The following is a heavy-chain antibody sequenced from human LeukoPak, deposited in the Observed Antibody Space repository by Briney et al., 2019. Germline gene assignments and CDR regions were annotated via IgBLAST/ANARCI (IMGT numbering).Heavy chain of an antibody. V-gene: IGHV4-39*07. J-gene: IGHJ4*02. CDR2: INHSGST. Sequence: SETLSLTCTVSGGSISDSSYYWGWIRQPPGKGLEWIGEINHSGSTNYNPSLKSRVTISVDTSKNQFSLKLSSVTAADTAVYYCARAYGYYYDSSGYQSTNFDYWGQGTLVTVSS. D-gene: IGHD3-22*01. CDR3: ARAYGYYYDSSGYQSTNFDY. CDR1: GGSISDSSYY.